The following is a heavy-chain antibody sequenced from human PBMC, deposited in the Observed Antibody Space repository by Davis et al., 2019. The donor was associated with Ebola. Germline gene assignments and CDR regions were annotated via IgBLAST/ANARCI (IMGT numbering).Heavy chain of an antibody. Sequence: SETLSLTCTVSGGSISSYYWSWIRQPPGKGLEWIGYIYYSGSTNYNPSLKSRVTISVDTSKNQFSLKLSSVTAADTAVYYCAREAPYSSSWYNWFDPWGQGTLVTVSS. CDR1: GGSISSYY. V-gene: IGHV4-59*12. CDR3: AREAPYSSSWYNWFDP. D-gene: IGHD6-13*01. CDR2: IYYSGST. J-gene: IGHJ5*02.